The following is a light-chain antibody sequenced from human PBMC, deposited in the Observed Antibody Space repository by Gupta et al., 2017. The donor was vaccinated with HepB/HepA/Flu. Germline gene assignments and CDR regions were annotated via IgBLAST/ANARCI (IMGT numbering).Light chain of an antibody. CDR1: QSLSSSY. CDR3: QQYGSSIT. V-gene: IGKV3-20*01. J-gene: IGKJ5*01. CDR2: GAS. Sequence: EIVLTQSPGTLSLSPGERATLSCRASQSLSSSYLSWYQQKPGLAPSLLIYGASSSATGIPDRFSGSGSATDFTLTSSRLEHGDFSVYYRQQYGSSITFGQGTRVEIK.